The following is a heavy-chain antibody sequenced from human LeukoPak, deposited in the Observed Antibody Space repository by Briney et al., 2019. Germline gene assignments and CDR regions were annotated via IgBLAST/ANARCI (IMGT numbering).Heavy chain of an antibody. Sequence: SETLSLTCAVYGGSFSGNYWTLIRQTPGRGLEWIGESSPTGDITGYNPSLRGRATISVDSSKKQFSLKLTSVAAADTGVYYCARVPDFIARPCDSWGPGTLVTVSS. CDR2: SSPTGDIT. V-gene: IGHV4-34*01. CDR1: GGSFSGNY. CDR3: ARVPDFIARPCDS. D-gene: IGHD2-21*01. J-gene: IGHJ4*02.